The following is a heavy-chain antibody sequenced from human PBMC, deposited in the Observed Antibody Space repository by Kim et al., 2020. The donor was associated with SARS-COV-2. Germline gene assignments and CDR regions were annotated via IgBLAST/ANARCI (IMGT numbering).Heavy chain of an antibody. J-gene: IGHJ4*02. CDR3: AKNYGASVSYDF. D-gene: IGHD4-17*01. V-gene: IGHV3-23*01. CDR2: ISPASNTE. CDR1: GFIFSSSA. Sequence: GGSLRLSCEASGFIFSSSAMTWVRQAPGKGLEWVSAISPASNTEYYADAVRGRFTTSRDNSKSTLFLHMNSLRAEDTAIYYCAKNYGASVSYDFWGQGTLVTVSS.